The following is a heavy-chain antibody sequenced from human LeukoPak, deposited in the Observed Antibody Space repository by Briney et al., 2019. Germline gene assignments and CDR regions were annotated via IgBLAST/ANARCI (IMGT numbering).Heavy chain of an antibody. Sequence: PSETLSLTCAVYGGSFSGYYWSWIRQPPGKGLEWIGEINHSGSTNYNPSLKSRVTISVDTSKNQFSLKLSSVTAADTAVYYCGXXPXRYXXGXSCXSPYYYYGMDVWGQGTTVTVSS. V-gene: IGHV4-34*01. J-gene: IGHJ6*02. CDR1: GGSFSGYY. CDR3: GXXPXRYXXGXSCXSPYYYYGMDV. CDR2: INHSGST. D-gene: IGHD2-15*01.